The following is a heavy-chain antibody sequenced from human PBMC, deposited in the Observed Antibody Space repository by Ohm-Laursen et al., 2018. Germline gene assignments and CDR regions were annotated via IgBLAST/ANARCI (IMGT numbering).Heavy chain of an antibody. V-gene: IGHV1-2*02. CDR3: ARGPRTPWYNWFDP. Sequence: GASVKASCKASVYTLTSYDINWVRQATGHGLECRGWINPNRGGTNYAQKFQGRVTMTRDTSISTAYMELSRLRSDDTAVYYCARGPRTPWYNWFDPWGQGTLVTVSS. J-gene: IGHJ5*02. D-gene: IGHD2-15*01. CDR1: VYTLTSYD. CDR2: INPNRGGT.